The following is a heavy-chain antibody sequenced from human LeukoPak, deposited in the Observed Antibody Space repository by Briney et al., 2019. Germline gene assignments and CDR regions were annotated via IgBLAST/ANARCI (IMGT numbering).Heavy chain of an antibody. Sequence: SETLSLTCAVSGGSISSTSYYWAWIRQPPGKGLEWIGTIYYGGSIYHNPSLKSRVTMSVDTSRNQFSLKLSSVDAADTAVYYCAKAGVRYFDSSGLYAFDFWGQGTTVTVSS. J-gene: IGHJ3*01. D-gene: IGHD3-22*01. CDR2: IYYGGSI. CDR1: GGSISSTSYY. CDR3: AKAGVRYFDSSGLYAFDF. V-gene: IGHV4-39*01.